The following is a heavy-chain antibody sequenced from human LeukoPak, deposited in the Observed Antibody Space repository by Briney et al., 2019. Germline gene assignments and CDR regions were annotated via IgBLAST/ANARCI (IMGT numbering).Heavy chain of an antibody. J-gene: IGHJ4*02. CDR2: IKQDGSEK. D-gene: IGHD4-17*01. V-gene: IGHV3-7*01. CDR1: GFTFRSYW. CDR3: ARDLDNGDVIDY. Sequence: PGGSLRLSCAASGFTFRSYWMSWVRQARGKGLVWVANIKQDGSEKYYVDSVKGRFTISRDNAKNSLYLQMNSLRAEDTAVYYCARDLDNGDVIDYWGQGTLVTVSS.